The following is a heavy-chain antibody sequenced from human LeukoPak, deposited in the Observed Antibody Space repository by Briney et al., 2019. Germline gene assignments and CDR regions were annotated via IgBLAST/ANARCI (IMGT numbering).Heavy chain of an antibody. CDR1: GGSFSGYY. J-gene: IGHJ4*02. V-gene: IGHV4-34*01. D-gene: IGHD3-3*01. CDR3: ARGYYDFWSGYWFDY. Sequence: LETLSLTCAVYGGSFSGYYWSWIRQPPGKGLEWIGEINHSGSTNYNPSLKSRVTISVDTSKNQFSLKLSSVTAADTAVYYCARGYYDFWSGYWFDYWGQGTLVTVSS. CDR2: INHSGST.